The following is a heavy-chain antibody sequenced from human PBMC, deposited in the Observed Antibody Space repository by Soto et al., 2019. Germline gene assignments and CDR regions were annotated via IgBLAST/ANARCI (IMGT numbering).Heavy chain of an antibody. Sequence: EVQLLESGGGLVQPGGSLRLSCAASGFTFSSYAMSWVRQAPGKGLEWVSGISWNSGSIGYADSVKGRFTISRDNAKNSLYLQMNSLRAEDTALYYCAKDSLTSNYYYGMDVWGQGTTVTVSS. CDR3: AKDSLTSNYYYGMDV. J-gene: IGHJ6*02. CDR2: ISWNSGSI. CDR1: GFTFSSYA. V-gene: IGHV3-9*01.